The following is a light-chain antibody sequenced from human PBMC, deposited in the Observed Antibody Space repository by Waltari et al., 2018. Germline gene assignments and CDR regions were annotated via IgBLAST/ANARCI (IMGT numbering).Light chain of an antibody. J-gene: IGLJ1*01. CDR3: SSYTTSSAPGV. CDR2: EVS. CDR1: DSDVGAYDL. Sequence: QSALTQPASVSGSPGQSITISCPGTDSDVGAYDLVSCYQQHPGKAPHLIIYEVSNRPSGISNRFSASKSGNTASLTISGLQAEDEADYYCSSYTTSSAPGVFGTGTRVTVL. V-gene: IGLV2-14*01.